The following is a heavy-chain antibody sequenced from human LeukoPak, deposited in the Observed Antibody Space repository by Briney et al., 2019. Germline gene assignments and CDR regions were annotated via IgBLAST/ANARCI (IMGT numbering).Heavy chain of an antibody. Sequence: PSETLSLTCTVSGGSISSSSYYWGWIRQPPGKGLEWIGSIYCSRSTYYNPSLKSRVTISVDTSKNQFSLKLSSVTAADTAVYYCARGGWPFDYWGQGTLVTVSS. CDR3: ARGGWPFDY. V-gene: IGHV4-39*01. D-gene: IGHD6-19*01. CDR1: GGSISSSSYY. J-gene: IGHJ4*02. CDR2: IYCSRST.